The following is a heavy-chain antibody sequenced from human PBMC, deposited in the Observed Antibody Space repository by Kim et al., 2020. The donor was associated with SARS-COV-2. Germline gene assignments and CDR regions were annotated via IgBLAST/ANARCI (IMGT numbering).Heavy chain of an antibody. Sequence: ASVKVSCKASGYTFTGYYMHWVRQAPGQGLEWMGRINPNSGGTNYAQKFQGRVTMTRDTSISTAYMELSRLRSDDTAVYYCARDLRRPAARPDYFDYWGQGTLVTVSS. D-gene: IGHD6-6*01. CDR2: INPNSGGT. V-gene: IGHV1-2*06. CDR3: ARDLRRPAARPDYFDY. J-gene: IGHJ4*02. CDR1: GYTFTGYY.